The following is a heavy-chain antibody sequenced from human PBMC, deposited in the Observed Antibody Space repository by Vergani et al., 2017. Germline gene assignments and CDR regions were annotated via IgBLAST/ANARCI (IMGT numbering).Heavy chain of an antibody. V-gene: IGHV3-33*06. J-gene: IGHJ6*02. Sequence: QVQLVESGGGVVQPGRSLRLSCAASGFTFSSYGMHWVRQAPGTGLEWVAVIWYDGSNKYYADSVKGRFTISRDNSKNTLYLQMNSLRAEDTAVYYCAKREYYDILTGYYNRYYYYGMDVWGQGTTVTVSS. CDR2: IWYDGSNK. CDR3: AKREYYDILTGYYNRYYYYGMDV. D-gene: IGHD3-9*01. CDR1: GFTFSSYG.